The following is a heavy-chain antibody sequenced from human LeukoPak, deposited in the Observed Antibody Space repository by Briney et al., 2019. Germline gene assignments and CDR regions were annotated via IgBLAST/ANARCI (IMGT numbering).Heavy chain of an antibody. J-gene: IGHJ4*02. Sequence: GSLRLSCAASGFTFSDAWMSWVRQGPGKGLEWVGRIKSKTDGGTTDYAAPVKGRFTISRDDSKNTLYLQMNSLKTEDTAVYYCTTRGGSFSIFDYWGQGTLVTVSS. CDR3: TTRGGSFSIFDY. CDR2: IKSKTDGGTT. V-gene: IGHV3-15*01. CDR1: GFTFSDAW. D-gene: IGHD1-26*01.